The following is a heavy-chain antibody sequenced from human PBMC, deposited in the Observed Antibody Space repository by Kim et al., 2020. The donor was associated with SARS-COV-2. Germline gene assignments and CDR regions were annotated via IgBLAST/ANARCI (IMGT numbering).Heavy chain of an antibody. Sequence: LKSRVTISVDTSKHQFSLKLSSVTAADTAVYYCARHLVSNSGYDSFAFDIWGQGTMVTVSS. J-gene: IGHJ3*02. V-gene: IGHV4-61*07. CDR3: ARHLVSNSGYDSFAFDI. D-gene: IGHD5-12*01.